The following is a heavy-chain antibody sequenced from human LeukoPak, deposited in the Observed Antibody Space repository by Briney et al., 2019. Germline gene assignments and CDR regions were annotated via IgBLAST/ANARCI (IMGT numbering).Heavy chain of an antibody. V-gene: IGHV4-39*01. CDR1: GGSIRSSYYY. D-gene: IGHD5-18*01. CDR2: IYDSGST. Sequence: SETLSLTCTVSGGSIRSSYYYWGWIRQPPGKGLEWIGSIYDSGSTYYNPSLKSRVTISADTSKNQFSLKLNSVTAADTAVYYCANSEGYSCAESFDYWGQGTLVTVSS. J-gene: IGHJ4*02. CDR3: ANSEGYSCAESFDY.